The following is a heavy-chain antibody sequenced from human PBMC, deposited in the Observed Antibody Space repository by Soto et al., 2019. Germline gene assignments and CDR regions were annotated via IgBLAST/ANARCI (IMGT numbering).Heavy chain of an antibody. CDR1: GGSISSYY. D-gene: IGHD6-13*01. Sequence: SETLSLTCTVSGGSISSYYWSWIRQPPGEGLEWIGYIYYSGSTNYNPSLKSRVTISVDTSKNQFSLKLSSVTAADTAVYYCARDSLKGAAAGPSTTWYYYYGMDVWGQGTTVTVSS. CDR3: ARDSLKGAAAGPSTTWYYYYGMDV. CDR2: IYYSGST. J-gene: IGHJ6*02. V-gene: IGHV4-59*01.